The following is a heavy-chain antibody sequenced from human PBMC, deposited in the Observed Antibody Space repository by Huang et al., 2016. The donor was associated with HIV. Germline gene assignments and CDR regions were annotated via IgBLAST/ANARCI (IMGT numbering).Heavy chain of an antibody. J-gene: IGHJ4*01. CDR3: TRCRRHFSGRSILYAGY. D-gene: IGHD3-3*01. CDR1: GGSISSHY. CDR2: IYYSVVS. Sequence: QVQLQESGPGLVNPLETLSTTSSVSGGSISSHYWSWIRQLPGKGLEWIGSIYYSVVSNGCPSFKSAVFFSVDTSRVQFVPQLSTVTVDDAAVYCWTRCRRHFSGRSILYAGYCRHGSLVSVSS. V-gene: IGHV4-59*11.